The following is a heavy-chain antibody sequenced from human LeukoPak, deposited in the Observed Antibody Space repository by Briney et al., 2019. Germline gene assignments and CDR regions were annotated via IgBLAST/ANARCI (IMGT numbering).Heavy chain of an antibody. CDR1: GFTFSSYS. CDR2: ISSSSSYI. CDR3: VRDQANPFHYHNSGYELPY. J-gene: IGHJ4*02. V-gene: IGHV3-21*01. D-gene: IGHD3-22*01. Sequence: PGGSLRLSCAASGFTFSSYSMNWVRQAPGKGLEWVSSISSSSSYISYADSVKGRFTISRDNAKNSLLLQMNSLRSEDTAVYYCVRDQANPFHYHNSGYELPYWGQGALVTVSS.